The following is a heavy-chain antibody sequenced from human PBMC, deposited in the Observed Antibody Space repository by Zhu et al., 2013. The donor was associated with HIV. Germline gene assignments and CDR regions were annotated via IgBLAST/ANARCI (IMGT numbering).Heavy chain of an antibody. CDR1: GGTFSSYA. CDR2: IIPIFGTA. CDR3: ARRKTYYYYYGNGR. V-gene: IGHV1-69*06. Sequence: QVQLVQSGAEVKKPGSSVKVSCKASGGTFSSYAISWVRQAPGQGLEWLGGIIPIFGTANYAQKFQGRVTITADKSTSTAYMELSSLRSEDTALYYCARRKTYYYYYGNGRLGPRDHGHRLL. J-gene: IGHJ6*02.